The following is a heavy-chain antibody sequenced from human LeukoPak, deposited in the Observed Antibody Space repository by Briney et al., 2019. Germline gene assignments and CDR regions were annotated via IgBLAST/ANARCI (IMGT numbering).Heavy chain of an antibody. CDR2: INPNSGGT. CDR1: GYTLTGYY. D-gene: IGHD2/OR15-2a*01. Sequence: ASVKVSCKASGYTLTGYYTHWVRQAPGQGLEWMGRINPNSGGTNYAQKFQGRVTMTRDTSITTAYMELSRLRSDDTAVYYCARATSNWFDPWGQGTLVTVSS. V-gene: IGHV1-2*06. J-gene: IGHJ5*02. CDR3: ARATSNWFDP.